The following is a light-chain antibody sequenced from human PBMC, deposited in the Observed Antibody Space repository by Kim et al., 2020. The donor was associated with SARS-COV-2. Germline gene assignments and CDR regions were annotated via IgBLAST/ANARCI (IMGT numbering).Light chain of an antibody. V-gene: IGKV1-27*01. CDR1: RDITTF. CDR3: QKYNSVPLT. Sequence: ASVGDRVTITCRASRDITTFVAWYQQKPGQRPQLLIYGASTLQWGVPSRFSASGSGTDFTLTINSLQPDDVATYYCQKYNSVPLTFGGGTKVDIK. J-gene: IGKJ4*01. CDR2: GAS.